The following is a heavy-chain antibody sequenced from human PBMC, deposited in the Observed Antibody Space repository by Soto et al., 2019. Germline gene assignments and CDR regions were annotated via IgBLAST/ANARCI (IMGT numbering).Heavy chain of an antibody. CDR2: VHYSGST. CDR1: GGSISSKSYY. V-gene: IGHV4-39*07. Sequence: TSETLSLTCTVSGGSISSKSYYWGWIRQPPGKGLEWIGSVHYSGSTNYNPSLKSRVTISVDTSKNQFSLKLSSVTAADTAVYYCARGGTGAEYYFDYWGQGTLVTVSS. J-gene: IGHJ4*02. CDR3: ARGGTGAEYYFDY. D-gene: IGHD1-1*01.